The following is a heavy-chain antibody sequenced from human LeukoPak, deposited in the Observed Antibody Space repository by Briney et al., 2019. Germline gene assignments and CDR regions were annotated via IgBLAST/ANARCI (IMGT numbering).Heavy chain of an antibody. CDR2: ISPDGNIT. V-gene: IGHV3-74*01. Sequence: GGSLRLSCAASGVTLSNYWLHWVRQAPGKGLVWVSQISPDGNITPYADSVKGRFTISRDNSKNTLYLQMNALKAEDTAVYFCARGCSAIRCPADYWGQGSLVTVSS. J-gene: IGHJ4*02. D-gene: IGHD2-15*01. CDR3: ARGCSAIRCPADY. CDR1: GVTLSNYW.